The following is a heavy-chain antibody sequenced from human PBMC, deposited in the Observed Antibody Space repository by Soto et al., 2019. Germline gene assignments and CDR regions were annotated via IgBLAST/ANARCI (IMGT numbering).Heavy chain of an antibody. V-gene: IGHV3-21*01. J-gene: IGHJ4*02. Sequence: GGSLRLSFTAFTNYSVNWVRQAPGKGLEWVSSISSSGAYPYYADSVRGRFTISRDNAKNSVDLQMNSLRAEDTAVYYCVRGYGDYEGFEYWGQGTLVTVSS. CDR2: ISSSGAYP. CDR1: TNYS. D-gene: IGHD4-17*01. CDR3: VRGYGDYEGFEY.